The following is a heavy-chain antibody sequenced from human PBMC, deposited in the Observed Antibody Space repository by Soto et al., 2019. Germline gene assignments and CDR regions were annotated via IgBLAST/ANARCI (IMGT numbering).Heavy chain of an antibody. CDR2: VYYSGST. V-gene: IGHV4-39*01. Sequence: PSETLSLTCSVSGGSVTLTSYYWGWIRQPPGKGLEWIGNVYYSGSTNYNPSLKSRVTISVDTSKNQFSLSLNSVTAADTAVYYCASDYSGYSADPEYYGVEVWGQGTTVTAP. CDR1: GGSVTLTSYY. J-gene: IGHJ6*02. CDR3: ASDYSGYSADPEYYGVEV. D-gene: IGHD3-22*01.